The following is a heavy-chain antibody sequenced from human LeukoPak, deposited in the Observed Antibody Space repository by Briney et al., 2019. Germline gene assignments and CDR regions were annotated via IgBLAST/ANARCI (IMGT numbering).Heavy chain of an antibody. CDR1: GYTITELS. CDR2: YDPGKGER. V-gene: IGHV1-24*01. Sequence: ASVKVSCKVSGYTITELSMHWVRQAPGKGLEWMGSYDPGKGERINAQKFQGRVTMTEDTSTDTAYMELSSLRSEDTAVYYCATQYDYDRSAYYLRAFDLWGQGTKVTVSS. J-gene: IGHJ3*01. D-gene: IGHD3-22*01. CDR3: ATQYDYDRSAYYLRAFDL.